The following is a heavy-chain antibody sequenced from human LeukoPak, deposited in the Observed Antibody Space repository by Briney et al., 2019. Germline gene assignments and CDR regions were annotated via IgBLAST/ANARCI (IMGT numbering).Heavy chain of an antibody. J-gene: IGHJ4*02. CDR1: GYTFSNYG. CDR2: IIPIFGTA. CDR3: AKGRVRYDSSGYWWDY. Sequence: ASVKVSCKASGYTFSNYGISWVRQAPGQGLEWMGGIIPIFGTANYAQKFQGRVTITADESTSTAYMELSSLRSEDTAVYYCAKGRVRYDSSGYWWDYWGQGTLVTVSS. V-gene: IGHV1-69*13. D-gene: IGHD3-22*01.